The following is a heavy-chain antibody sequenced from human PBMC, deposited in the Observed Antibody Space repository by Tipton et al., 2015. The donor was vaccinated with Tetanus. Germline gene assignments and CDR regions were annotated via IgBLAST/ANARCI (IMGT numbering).Heavy chain of an antibody. CDR2: LYNSGRT. Sequence: TLSLTCTVSGDSVNNGAFYWGWIRQFPGKGLEWIGYLYNSGRTNYNPSLKTRLSMAVDTSKNQFSLKLTSLTVADTAVYYCARGGSYSYGPRGFDLWGRGTLVTVSS. D-gene: IGHD5-18*01. CDR3: ARGGSYSYGPRGFDL. V-gene: IGHV4-31*03. CDR1: GDSVNNGAFY. J-gene: IGHJ2*01.